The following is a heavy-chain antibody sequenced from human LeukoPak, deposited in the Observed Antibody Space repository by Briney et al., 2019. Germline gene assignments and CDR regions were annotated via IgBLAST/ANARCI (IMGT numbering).Heavy chain of an antibody. J-gene: IGHJ4*02. D-gene: IGHD5-18*01. CDR2: SSGSGVRT. V-gene: IGHV3-23*01. Sequence: GGSLRLSCAASGFTISSYAMSWVLQAPGKGLEWVSASSGSGVRTRDADSVKGRYTISRDNSKNTLYLQRNSLRAEDTAVYYCAKDHLSSPNTYGYSFDSWGQGTLVTVSS. CDR1: GFTISSYA. CDR3: AKDHLSSPNTYGYSFDS.